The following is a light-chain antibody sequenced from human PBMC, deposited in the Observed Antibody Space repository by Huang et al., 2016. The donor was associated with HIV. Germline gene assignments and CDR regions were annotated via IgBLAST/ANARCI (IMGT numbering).Light chain of an antibody. CDR1: QSISSY. CDR3: QQSYSTPRT. CDR2: AAS. J-gene: IGKJ3*01. Sequence: DIQMTQSPSSLSASVGDRVTITCRASQSISSYLNWYQQKPGKAPKHLIYAASSLQSGGPSRFSGSGSGTDFTLTISSLQPEDFATYYCQQSYSTPRTFGLGTKVDIK. V-gene: IGKV1-39*01.